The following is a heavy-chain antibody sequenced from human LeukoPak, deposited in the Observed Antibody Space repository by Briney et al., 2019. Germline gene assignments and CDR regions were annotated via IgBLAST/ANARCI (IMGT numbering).Heavy chain of an antibody. D-gene: IGHD6-6*01. CDR3: ARATRGYSSSFIYHFDY. J-gene: IGHJ4*02. Sequence: SETLSLTCTVSGYSISSGYYWGWIRQPPGKGLEWIGSIYHSGSTYYNPSLKSRVTISVDTSKNQFSLKLSSVTAADTAVYYCARATRGYSSSFIYHFDYWGQGTLVTVSS. CDR1: GYSISSGYY. CDR2: IYHSGST. V-gene: IGHV4-38-2*02.